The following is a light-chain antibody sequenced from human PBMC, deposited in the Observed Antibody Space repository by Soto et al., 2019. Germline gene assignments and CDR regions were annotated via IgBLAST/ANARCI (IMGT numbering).Light chain of an antibody. CDR2: NVY. Sequence: QPVLTQPASVSGSPGQSITISCTGTSSDVGAYNFVSWHQQHPGKAPKLMIYNVYDRPSGISYRFSGSKSGNTASLTISGXQGEDEADYYCSAYTVSRTYVFGTGTKSPS. CDR3: SAYTVSRTYV. V-gene: IGLV2-14*03. CDR1: SSDVGAYNF. J-gene: IGLJ1*01.